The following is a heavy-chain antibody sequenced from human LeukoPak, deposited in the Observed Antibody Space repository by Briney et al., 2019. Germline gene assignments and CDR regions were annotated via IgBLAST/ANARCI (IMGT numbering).Heavy chain of an antibody. CDR1: GVTFSSYG. D-gene: IGHD3-3*01. J-gene: IGHJ4*02. CDR2: ISYVGSNK. Sequence: GGSLRLSCAASGVTFSSYGMHWVRQAPGKGLEWVAVISYVGSNKYYADSVKGRFTISRENSKNTLYLQMNSLRAEDTAVYYCAKGALEWLLGIDYWGQGTLVTVSS. CDR3: AKGALEWLLGIDY. V-gene: IGHV3-30*18.